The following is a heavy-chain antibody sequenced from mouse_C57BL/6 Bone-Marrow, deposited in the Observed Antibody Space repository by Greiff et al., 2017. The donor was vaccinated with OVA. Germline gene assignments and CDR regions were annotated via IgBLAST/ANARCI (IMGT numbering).Heavy chain of an antibody. Sequence: EVMLVESGGDLVKPGGSLTLSCAASGFTFSSYGMSWVRQTPDKRLAWVATISSGGSSTYYPASVKGRFPIPRDTANNTPYMQISMQKSEETAMYYGARPTAVVAFYAMDYWGQGTSVTVSS. CDR3: ARPTAVVAFYAMDY. CDR1: GFTFSSYG. J-gene: IGHJ4*01. V-gene: IGHV5-6*01. D-gene: IGHD1-1*01. CDR2: ISSGGSST.